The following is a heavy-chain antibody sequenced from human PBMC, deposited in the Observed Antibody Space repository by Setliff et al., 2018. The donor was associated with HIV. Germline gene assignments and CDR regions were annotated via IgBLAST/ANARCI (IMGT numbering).Heavy chain of an antibody. Sequence: PGGSLRLSCAASGFTVSSNYMSWVRQAPGKGLEWVSVIYSGGSTYYADSVKGRFTISRDNSKNTLYLQMNSLRAEDTAVYYCAAWRGSDAFDIWGQGTMVTVSS. CDR2: IYSGGST. D-gene: IGHD3-10*01. J-gene: IGHJ3*02. V-gene: IGHV3-53*01. CDR1: GFTVSSNY. CDR3: AAWRGSDAFDI.